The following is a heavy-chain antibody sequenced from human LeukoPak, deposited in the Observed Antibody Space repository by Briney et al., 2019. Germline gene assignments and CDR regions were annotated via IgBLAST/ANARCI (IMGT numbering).Heavy chain of an antibody. CDR2: INWNGDST. Sequence: GGSLRLSCAASGFTFGDYAMSWVRQAPGKGLEWVSGINWNGDSTGYADSVKGRFTMSRDNAKNSLYLQMNSLRAEDTALYYCAKGSPIVVVPAAHLFDYWGQGTLVTVSS. V-gene: IGHV3-20*04. D-gene: IGHD2-2*01. CDR3: AKGSPIVVVPAAHLFDY. CDR1: GFTFGDYA. J-gene: IGHJ4*02.